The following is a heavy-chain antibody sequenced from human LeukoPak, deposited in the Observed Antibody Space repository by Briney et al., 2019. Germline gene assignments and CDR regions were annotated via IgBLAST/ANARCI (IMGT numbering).Heavy chain of an antibody. CDR2: INPNSGGT. V-gene: IGHV1-2*02. J-gene: IGHJ4*02. CDR1: EYSFTGYY. CDR3: ARDPGSGWYSRGNLDY. D-gene: IGHD6-19*01. Sequence: ASVKVSCKASEYSFTGYYVHWVRQAPGQGLEWMGWINPNSGGTNYAQRFQGRVTMTRDTSINTAYMELSRLTSDDTAVYYCARDPGSGWYSRGNLDYWGQGTLVTVSS.